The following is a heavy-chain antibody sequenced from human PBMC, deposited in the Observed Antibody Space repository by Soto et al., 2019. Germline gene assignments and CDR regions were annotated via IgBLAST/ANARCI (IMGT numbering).Heavy chain of an antibody. V-gene: IGHV1-69*04. CDR3: ARDPSNDYGGDTFDY. J-gene: IGHJ4*02. CDR1: GGTFSSYA. D-gene: IGHD4-17*01. CDR2: IIPSYDRT. Sequence: ASVKVSCKASGGTFSSYAIHWVRQAPGQGLEWLGKIIPSYDRTNYAQKFQGRVTVTADTYTATAYMELSSLRSDDTAVYYCARDPSNDYGGDTFDYWGQGTLVTVSS.